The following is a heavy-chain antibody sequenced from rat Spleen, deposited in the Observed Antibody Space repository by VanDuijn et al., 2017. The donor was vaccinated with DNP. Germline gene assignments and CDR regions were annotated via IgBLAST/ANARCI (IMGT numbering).Heavy chain of an antibody. CDR3: STADYSSY. J-gene: IGHJ3*01. CDR1: GFTFSDSF. CDR2: LSYDGSAT. D-gene: IGHD1-2*01. Sequence: EVQLVESGGGLVQPGRSLKLSCVASGFTFSDSFVAWVRQGPKKGLEWVASLSYDGSATYYGDSVKGRFTISRENARNTLYLQMDSLRSEDTATYFCSTADYSSYWGQGTLVTVSS. V-gene: IGHV5-22*01.